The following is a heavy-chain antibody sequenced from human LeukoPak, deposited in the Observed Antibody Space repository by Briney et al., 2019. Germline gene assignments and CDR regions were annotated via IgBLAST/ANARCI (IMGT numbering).Heavy chain of an antibody. V-gene: IGHV4-39*02. CDR1: GGSISSSSYY. D-gene: IGHD2-2*01. CDR3: AREPLGYCSSTSCYGVFDI. Sequence: SETLSPTCTVSGGSISSSSYYWGWIRQPPGKGLEWIGSIYYSGSTYYNPSLKSRVTISVDTSKNQFSLKLSSVTAADTAVYYCAREPLGYCSSTSCYGVFDIWGQGTMVTVSS. J-gene: IGHJ3*02. CDR2: IYYSGST.